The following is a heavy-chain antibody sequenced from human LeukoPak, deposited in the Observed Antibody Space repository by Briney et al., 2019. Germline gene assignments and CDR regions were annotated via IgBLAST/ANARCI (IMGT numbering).Heavy chain of an antibody. Sequence: GSLRLSCAASGFTFSSYSMHWVRQAPGKGLEYVSAISSNGGSTYYANSVKGRFTISRDNSKNTLYLQMGSLRAEDMAVYYCARARVAARLQVPFDPWGQGTLVTVSS. CDR2: ISSNGGST. CDR3: ARARVAARLQVPFDP. D-gene: IGHD6-6*01. CDR1: GFTFSSYS. J-gene: IGHJ5*02. V-gene: IGHV3-64*01.